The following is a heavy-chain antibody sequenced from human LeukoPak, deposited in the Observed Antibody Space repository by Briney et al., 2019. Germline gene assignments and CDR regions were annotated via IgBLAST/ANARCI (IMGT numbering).Heavy chain of an antibody. D-gene: IGHD3-22*01. J-gene: IGHJ3*02. CDR2: ISGSGGST. V-gene: IGHV3-23*01. Sequence: GGSLRLSCAASGFTFSSYAMSWVRQAPGKGLEWVSAISGSGGSTYYADSVKGRFTISRDNSKNTLYLQMNSLRAEDTAVYYCAKDPQPYYYDSFYGAFEIWGQGTTVTVSS. CDR1: GFTFSSYA. CDR3: AKDPQPYYYDSFYGAFEI.